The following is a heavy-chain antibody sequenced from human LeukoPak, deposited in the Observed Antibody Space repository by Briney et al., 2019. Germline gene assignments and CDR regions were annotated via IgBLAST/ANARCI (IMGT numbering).Heavy chain of an antibody. CDR1: GFTFSSYG. CDR2: IWYDGSNK. D-gene: IGHD3-22*01. Sequence: GGSLRLSCAASGFTFSSYGMHWVRQAPGKGLEWVAVIWYDGSNKYYADSVKGRFTISRDNSKNTLYLQMNSLRAEDTAVYYCARDPYPLYYYDSSGYSPPDYWGQGTLVTVSS. V-gene: IGHV3-33*01. J-gene: IGHJ4*02. CDR3: ARDPYPLYYYDSSGYSPPDY.